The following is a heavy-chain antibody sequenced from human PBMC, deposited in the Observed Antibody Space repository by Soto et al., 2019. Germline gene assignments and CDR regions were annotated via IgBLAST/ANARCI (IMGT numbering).Heavy chain of an antibody. CDR1: GFTFSSYA. V-gene: IGHV3-23*01. Sequence: GGSLRLSCAASGFTFSSYAMTWVRQAPGKGLEWVSGISGSGDSTYYADSVKGRFTISRDNSKNTLYLQMNSLRAEDTAVYYCAKVETMIRGVIIPFDLWGQGTLVTVSS. D-gene: IGHD3-10*01. CDR3: AKVETMIRGVIIPFDL. J-gene: IGHJ4*02. CDR2: ISGSGDST.